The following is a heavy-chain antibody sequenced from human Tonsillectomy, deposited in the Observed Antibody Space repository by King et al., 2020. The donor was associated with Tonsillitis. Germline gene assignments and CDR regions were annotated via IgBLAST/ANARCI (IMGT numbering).Heavy chain of an antibody. J-gene: IGHJ4*02. CDR2: IYYSGST. Sequence: VQLQESGPGLVKPSATLSLTCTVSGGSISSYYWSWIRQPPGKGLEWIGYIYYSGSTNYNPSLKSRVTISVDTSKNQFSLNLSSVTPADTAVYYCARRTYSYGLGVYFDYWGQGTLVTVSS. CDR3: ARRTYSYGLGVYFDY. CDR1: GGSISSYY. D-gene: IGHD5-18*01. V-gene: IGHV4-59*01.